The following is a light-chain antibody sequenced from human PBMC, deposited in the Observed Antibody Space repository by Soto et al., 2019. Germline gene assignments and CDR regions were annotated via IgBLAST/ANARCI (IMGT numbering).Light chain of an antibody. CDR3: SSYTTSSPLV. Sequence: QSVLTQPASVSGSPGQSITISYTGTSSDVGGYNYVSWYQHHPGKAPKLMIYEVSNRPSGVSNRFSGSKSGNTASLTISGLQAEDEADYYCSSYTTSSPLVFGTGTKLTVL. V-gene: IGLV2-14*01. J-gene: IGLJ1*01. CDR1: SSDVGGYNY. CDR2: EVS.